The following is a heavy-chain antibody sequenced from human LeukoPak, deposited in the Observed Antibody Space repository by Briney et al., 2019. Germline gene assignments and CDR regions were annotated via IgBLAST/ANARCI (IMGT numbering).Heavy chain of an antibody. CDR1: GFTFSSYS. D-gene: IGHD3-3*01. V-gene: IGHV3-21*01. CDR2: ISSSSSYI. CDR3: ARGSGYYDFWSGYFFDY. J-gene: IGHJ4*02. Sequence: GGSLRLSCAASGFTFSSYSMNWVRQAPGKGLEWVSSISSSSSYIYYADSVKGRFTISRDNAKNSLYLQMNSLRAEDTAVYDCARGSGYYDFWSGYFFDYWGQGTLVTVSS.